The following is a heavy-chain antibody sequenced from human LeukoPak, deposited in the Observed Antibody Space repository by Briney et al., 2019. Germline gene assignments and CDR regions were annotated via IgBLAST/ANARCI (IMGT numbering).Heavy chain of an antibody. V-gene: IGHV1-2*06. D-gene: IGHD2-8*01. J-gene: IGHJ5*02. Sequence: ASVKVSCKASGYTFTGYYMHWVRQAPGQGLEWMGRINPNSGGTNYAQKFQGRVTMTRDTSISTAYMELSRLRSDDTAVYYRARVRPRWVYAIDRENWFDPWGQGTLVTVSS. CDR3: ARVRPRWVYAIDRENWFDP. CDR2: INPNSGGT. CDR1: GYTFTGYY.